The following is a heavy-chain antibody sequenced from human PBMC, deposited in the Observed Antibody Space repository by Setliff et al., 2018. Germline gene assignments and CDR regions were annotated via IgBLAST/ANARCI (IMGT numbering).Heavy chain of an antibody. J-gene: IGHJ4*02. Sequence: LRLSCAASGFTFGDFAMTWVRQAPGKGLEWVSGIGGRGISTYYADSVKGRFIISRGNSENTLYLQMDSLRDDDTGIYYCAKPNPGIFTTTGDYWGQGILVTVSS. D-gene: IGHD1-1*01. CDR3: AKPNPGIFTTTGDY. V-gene: IGHV3-23*01. CDR1: GFTFGDFA. CDR2: IGGRGIST.